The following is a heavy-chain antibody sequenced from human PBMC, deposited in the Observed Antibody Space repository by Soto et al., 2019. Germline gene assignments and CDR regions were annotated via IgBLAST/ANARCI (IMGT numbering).Heavy chain of an antibody. CDR3: ARAVAVPADFDY. D-gene: IGHD6-19*01. V-gene: IGHV1-3*05. J-gene: IGHJ4*02. CDR1: GYTFTTYA. CDR2: INAGNGNT. Sequence: QVQLVQSGAEEKKPGASVKVSCKASGYTFTTYAMHWVRQAPGQRLEWMGWINAGNGNTKYSQKFQGRVTITRDTSASTAYIELSSLRSEDTAVYYCARAVAVPADFDYWRQGTLVTFSS.